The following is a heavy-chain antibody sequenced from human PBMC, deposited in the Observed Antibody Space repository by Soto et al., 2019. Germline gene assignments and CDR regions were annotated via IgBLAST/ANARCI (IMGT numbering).Heavy chain of an antibody. CDR2: INHSGST. CDR1: GGSFSGYY. J-gene: IGHJ6*02. CDR3: ARGRNYYGSGSYYYYYYGMDV. Sequence: KASETLSLTCAVYGGSFSGYYWSWIRQPPGKGLEWIGEINHSGSTNYNPSLKSRVTISVDTSKNQFSLKLSSVTAADTAVYYCARGRNYYGSGSYYYYYYGMDVWGQGTTVTVSS. V-gene: IGHV4-34*01. D-gene: IGHD3-10*01.